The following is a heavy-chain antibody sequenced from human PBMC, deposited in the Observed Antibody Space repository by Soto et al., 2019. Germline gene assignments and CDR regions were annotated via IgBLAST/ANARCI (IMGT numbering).Heavy chain of an antibody. J-gene: IGHJ5*02. CDR3: ARDLGRYGGSSWDQWFDP. Sequence: QVQLVQSGAEVKKPGASVKVSCKASGYTFTGYYMHWVRQAPGQGLEWMGWINPNSGGTNYAQKFQGRVTMTRDTTISTAYMELSRLRSDDTAVYYCARDLGRYGGSSWDQWFDPWGQGTLVTVSS. V-gene: IGHV1-2*02. D-gene: IGHD6-13*01. CDR2: INPNSGGT. CDR1: GYTFTGYY.